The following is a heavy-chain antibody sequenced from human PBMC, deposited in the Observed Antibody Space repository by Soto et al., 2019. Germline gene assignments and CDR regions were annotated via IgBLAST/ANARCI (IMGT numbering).Heavy chain of an antibody. CDR3: ARLYDSSGYSYYYGMDV. D-gene: IGHD3-22*01. CDR1: GGTFSSYA. J-gene: IGHJ6*02. Sequence: SVKVSCKASGGTFSSYAISWVRQAPGQGLEWMGGIIPIFGTANYAQKFQGRVTITADESTSTAYMELSSLRSEDTAVYYCARLYDSSGYSYYYGMDVWGQGTTVTVSS. V-gene: IGHV1-69*13. CDR2: IIPIFGTA.